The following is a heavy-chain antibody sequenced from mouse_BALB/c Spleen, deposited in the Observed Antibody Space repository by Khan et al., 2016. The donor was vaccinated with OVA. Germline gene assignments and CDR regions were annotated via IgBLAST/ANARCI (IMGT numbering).Heavy chain of an antibody. Sequence: EVQLQESGPGLVKPSQSLSLTCTVTGYSITSNYAWNWIRQFPGNKLEWMGYISYSGSTTYNPSLKSRISITRDTSKNQFFLQLKSVTTEDTATYYCARGNYYWYYFDYWGQGTSLTVSS. CDR3: ARGNYYWYYFDY. D-gene: IGHD1-1*01. V-gene: IGHV3-2*02. CDR2: ISYSGST. CDR1: GYSITSNYA. J-gene: IGHJ2*02.